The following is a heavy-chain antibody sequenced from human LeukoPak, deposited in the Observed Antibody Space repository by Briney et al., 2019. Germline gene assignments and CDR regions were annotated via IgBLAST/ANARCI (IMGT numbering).Heavy chain of an antibody. Sequence: SETLSLTCTVSGGSISSYYWSWIRQPPGKGLEWIGYIYYSGSTNYNPSLKSRVTMSVDTSKNQFSLKLSSVTAADTAVYYCAREDSSGYYYLVSYWGQGTLVTVSS. CDR2: IYYSGST. CDR1: GGSISSYY. CDR3: AREDSSGYYYLVSY. D-gene: IGHD3-22*01. V-gene: IGHV4-59*12. J-gene: IGHJ4*02.